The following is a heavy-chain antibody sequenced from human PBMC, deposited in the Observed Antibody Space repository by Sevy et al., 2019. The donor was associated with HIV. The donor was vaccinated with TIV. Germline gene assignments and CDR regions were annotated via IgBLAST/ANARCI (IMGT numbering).Heavy chain of an antibody. Sequence: GGSLRLSCAASGFTFSDYSMNWVRQAPGKGLEWVSSITSSANDIPYEDSVKGRFTIPRDKAKNSLNPQMNDLRAEDTAVYYCARHFDCTGGRCYSQYYFDYWGQGTLVTVSS. D-gene: IGHD2-15*01. CDR1: GFTFSDYS. J-gene: IGHJ4*02. CDR3: ARHFDCTGGRCYSQYYFDY. CDR2: ITSSANDI. V-gene: IGHV3-21*01.